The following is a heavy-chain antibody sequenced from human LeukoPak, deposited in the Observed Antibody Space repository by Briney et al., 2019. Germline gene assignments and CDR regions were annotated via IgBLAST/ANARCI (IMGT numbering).Heavy chain of an antibody. CDR1: GGSISSSSYY. CDR3: ARSGIVGATLSPFDP. CDR2: IYYSGST. D-gene: IGHD1-26*01. V-gene: IGHV4-39*01. J-gene: IGHJ5*02. Sequence: SETLSLTCTVSGGSISSSSYYWGWIRQPPGKGLEWIGSIYYSGSTYYNPSLKSRVTKSVDTSKNQFSLKLSSVTAADTAVYYCARSGIVGATLSPFDPWGQGTLVTVSS.